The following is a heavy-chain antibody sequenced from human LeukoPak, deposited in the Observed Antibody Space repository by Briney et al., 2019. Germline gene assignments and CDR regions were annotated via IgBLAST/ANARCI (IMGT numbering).Heavy chain of an antibody. J-gene: IGHJ3*02. V-gene: IGHV4-38-2*02. CDR3: ARDWGGVDI. CDR2: IYHDEST. Sequence: PSETLSLTCAVSGYSIRSDYLWGWIRQPPGKGLEWIGSIYHDESTYYNPSLKSRLTMSVDTSKNQFSLKLSSVTAADTAVYYCARDWGGVDIRGQGTMVTVSS. CDR1: GYSIRSDYL. D-gene: IGHD2-21*01.